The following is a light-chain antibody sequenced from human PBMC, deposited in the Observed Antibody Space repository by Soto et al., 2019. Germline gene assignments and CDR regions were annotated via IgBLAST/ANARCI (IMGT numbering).Light chain of an antibody. V-gene: IGKV1-5*01. CDR2: DGY. CDR1: QSISSW. J-gene: IGKJ4*01. CDR3: QQYDRYTPLT. Sequence: DIQMTQSPSTLSASVGDRVTITCRASQSISSWLAWYQQKPGKAPKLLIYDGYSLESGTPSRFSGRRSGTEFTLTIASVQPEDCATYYCQQYDRYTPLTFGGGTKVDIK.